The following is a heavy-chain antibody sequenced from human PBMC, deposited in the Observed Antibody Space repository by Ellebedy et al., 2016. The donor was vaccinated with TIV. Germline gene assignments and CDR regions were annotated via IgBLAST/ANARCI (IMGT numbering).Heavy chain of an antibody. J-gene: IGHJ4*02. CDR2: LSYDGSNK. CDR1: GFTFSSYS. CDR3: ARTITMATSPFDH. Sequence: PGGSLRLSCAASGFTFSSYSMHWVRQAPGKGLEWVAGLSYDGSNKDYRDSVKRRYTISRDNSNNTLYLQMNGLRLEDTAVYYCARTITMATSPFDHWGPGILVTVSS. D-gene: IGHD3-3*01. V-gene: IGHV3-30*03.